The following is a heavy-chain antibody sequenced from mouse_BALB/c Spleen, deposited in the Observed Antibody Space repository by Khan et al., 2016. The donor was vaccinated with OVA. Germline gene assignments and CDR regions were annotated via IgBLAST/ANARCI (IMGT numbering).Heavy chain of an antibody. V-gene: IGHV1-7*01. J-gene: IGHJ2*01. CDR2: INPSTGYT. Sequence: QIQLVQSGAELAKPGASVKMSCKASGYTFINYWILWIKQRPGQGLEWIGYINPSTGYTEYNQNFKDKATLTADISSSTAYMQLSSLTSEDSAVYYSARRGLRWDFDYWGQGTTLTVSS. CDR3: ARRGLRWDFDY. D-gene: IGHD1-1*01. CDR1: GYTFINYW.